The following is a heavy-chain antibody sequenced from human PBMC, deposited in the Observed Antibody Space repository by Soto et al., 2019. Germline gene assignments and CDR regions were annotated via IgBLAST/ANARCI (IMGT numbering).Heavy chain of an antibody. CDR3: ARDARRSRYCISTSCQINWFDP. CDR2: INPSGGST. CDR1: GGTFSSYT. D-gene: IGHD2-2*01. Sequence: GASVKVSCKASGGTFSSYTISWVRQAPGQGLEWMGIINPSGGSTSYAQKFQGRVTMTRDTSTSTVYMELSSLRSEDTAVYYCARDARRSRYCISTSCQINWFDPWGQGTLVTVSS. V-gene: IGHV1-46*01. J-gene: IGHJ5*02.